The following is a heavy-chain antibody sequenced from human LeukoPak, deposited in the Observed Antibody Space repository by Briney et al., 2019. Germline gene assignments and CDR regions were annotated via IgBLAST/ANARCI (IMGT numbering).Heavy chain of an antibody. CDR3: ARDRSWGSGYNYGMDV. V-gene: IGHV3-11*05. J-gene: IGHJ6*02. CDR2: ISGSTSYT. D-gene: IGHD2-15*01. CDR1: GGSIRSYY. Sequence: LSLTCTVSGGSIRSYYWSWIRQPPGKGLEWVSYISGSTSYTNYADSVKGRFTISRDNAKNSLYLQMNSLRAEDTAVYYCARDRSWGSGYNYGMDVWGQGTTVTVSS.